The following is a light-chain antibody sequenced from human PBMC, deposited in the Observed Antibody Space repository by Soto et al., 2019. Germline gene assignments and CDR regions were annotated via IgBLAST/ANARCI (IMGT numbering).Light chain of an antibody. J-gene: IGKJ4*01. CDR3: QQYGTSRPT. Sequence: EIVLTQSPGTLSLSPGERATLSCRANESVSSSQLVWYQQKLGQAPRLLIYGASSRATGTPDRVSGSGSGTDFTLTISRLEPEDVAVYYCQQYGTSRPTFGGGTKVEIK. V-gene: IGKV3-20*01. CDR1: ESVSSSQ. CDR2: GAS.